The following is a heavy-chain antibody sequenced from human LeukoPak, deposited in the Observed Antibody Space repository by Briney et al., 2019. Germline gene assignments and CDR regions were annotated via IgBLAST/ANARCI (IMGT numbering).Heavy chain of an antibody. Sequence: PSETLSLTCTVSGGSISSGSYYWSWIRQPAGKGLEWIGRIYTSGSTNYNPSLKSRVTISVDTSKNQFSLKLSSVTAADTAVYYCARACTVTKYYYGSGSHSRGNWFDPWGQGTLVTVSS. CDR2: IYTSGST. V-gene: IGHV4-61*02. J-gene: IGHJ5*02. D-gene: IGHD3-10*01. CDR1: GGSISSGSYY. CDR3: ARACTVTKYYYGSGSHSRGNWFDP.